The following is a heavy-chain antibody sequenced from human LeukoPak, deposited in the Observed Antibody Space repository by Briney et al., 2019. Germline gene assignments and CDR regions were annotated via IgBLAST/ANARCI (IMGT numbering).Heavy chain of an antibody. J-gene: IGHJ4*02. CDR3: ARQFEF. CDR2: IYSSGSI. CDR1: GGSLSNYY. Sequence: SETLSLTCTVFGGSLSNYYWVWVRQPPGKGLEWIGLIYSSGSIRYNPSLKSRLTISLDTSKNQISLKLTSVTAADTAIYYCARQFEFWGQGTLVTVSS. V-gene: IGHV4-59*08.